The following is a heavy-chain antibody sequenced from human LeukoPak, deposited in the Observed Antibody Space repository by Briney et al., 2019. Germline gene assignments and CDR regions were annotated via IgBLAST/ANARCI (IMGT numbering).Heavy chain of an antibody. J-gene: IGHJ6*03. V-gene: IGHV1-18*01. D-gene: IGHD2-2*01. CDR3: ARGKGPNQSKYRSMARYYMDV. CDR1: GYTFTTYG. Sequence: GASVKVSCKASGYTFTTYGVTWVRQAPGEGLEWMGWINVYNGNTRSAQKLQGRVTMTTDTSTRTAYMELRSLRSDDTAVYYCARGKGPNQSKYRSMARYYMDVWGEGTTVTVSS. CDR2: INVYNGNT.